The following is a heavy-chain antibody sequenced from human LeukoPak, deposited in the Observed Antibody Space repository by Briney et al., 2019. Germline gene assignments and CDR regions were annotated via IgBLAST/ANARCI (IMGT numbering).Heavy chain of an antibody. J-gene: IGHJ3*02. CDR2: IYTSGST. CDR3: ARASDFWSGYPDAFDI. CDR1: GGSISSYY. Sequence: SETLSLTCTVSGGSISSYYWSWIRQPAGKGLEWIGRIYTSGSTNYNPSLKSRVSMSVDTSKNQFSLKLSSVTAADTAVYYCARASDFWSGYPDAFDIWGQGTMVTVSS. D-gene: IGHD3-3*01. V-gene: IGHV4-4*07.